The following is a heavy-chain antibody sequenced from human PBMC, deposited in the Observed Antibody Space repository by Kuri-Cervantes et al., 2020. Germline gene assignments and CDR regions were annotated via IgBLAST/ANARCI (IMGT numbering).Heavy chain of an antibody. D-gene: IGHD5-18*01. CDR1: GFTFRTYG. CDR2: ISGSGGST. Sequence: GESLKISCAASGFTFRTYGMHWVRQAPGKGLEWVSAISGSGGSTYYADSVKGRFTISRDNSKNTLYLQMNSLRAEDTAVYYCAKVSGAMATGPYYFDYWGQGTLVTVSS. J-gene: IGHJ4*02. CDR3: AKVSGAMATGPYYFDY. V-gene: IGHV3-23*01.